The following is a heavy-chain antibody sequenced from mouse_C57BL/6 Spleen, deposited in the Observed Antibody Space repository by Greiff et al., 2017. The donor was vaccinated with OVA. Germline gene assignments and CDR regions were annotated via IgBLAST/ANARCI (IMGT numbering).Heavy chain of an antibody. V-gene: IGHV1-64*01. CDR1: GYTFTSYW. J-gene: IGHJ3*01. CDR2: IHPNSGST. CDR3: APIYYDPPWFAY. Sequence: VQLQQPGAELVKPGASVKLSCKASGYTFTSYWMHWVKQRPGQGLEWIGMIHPNSGSTNYNEKFKSKATLTVDKSSSTAYMQLSSLTSEDSAVYYCAPIYYDPPWFAYWGQGTLVTVSA. D-gene: IGHD2-4*01.